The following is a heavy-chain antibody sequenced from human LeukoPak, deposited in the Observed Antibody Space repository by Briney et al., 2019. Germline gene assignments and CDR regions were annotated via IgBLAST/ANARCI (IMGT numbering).Heavy chain of an antibody. D-gene: IGHD1-26*01. CDR1: GFTFSSYG. J-gene: IGHJ4*02. CDR2: ISYDGSNK. Sequence: GGSLRLSCATSGFTFSSYGMNWVRQAPGKGLEWVAVISYDGSNKYYADSVKGRFTISRDNSKNTLYLQMNSLRAEDTAVYYCAKDGVYSGSSLDYWGQGTLVTASS. CDR3: AKDGVYSGSSLDY. V-gene: IGHV3-30*18.